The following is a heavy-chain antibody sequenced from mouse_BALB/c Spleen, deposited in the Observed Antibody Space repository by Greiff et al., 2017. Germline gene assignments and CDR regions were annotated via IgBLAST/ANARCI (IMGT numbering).Heavy chain of an antibody. D-gene: IGHD2-1*01. CDR1: GFTFSSYG. CDR3: ARHGNYGNAMDY. V-gene: IGHV5-6*02. CDR2: ISSGGSYT. J-gene: IGHJ4*01. Sequence: EVMLVESGGDLVKPGGSLKLSCAASGFTFSSYGMSWVRQTPDKRLEWVATISSGGSYTYYPDSVKGRFTISRDNAKNTLYLQMSSLKSEDTAMYYCARHGNYGNAMDYWGQGTSVTVSS.